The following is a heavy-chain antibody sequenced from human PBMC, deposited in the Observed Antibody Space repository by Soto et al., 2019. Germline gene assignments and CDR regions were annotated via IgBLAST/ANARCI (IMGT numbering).Heavy chain of an antibody. D-gene: IGHD6-13*01. V-gene: IGHV4-61*01. CDR2: IYYSGST. CDR3: ARDLGAAVIDY. J-gene: IGHJ4*02. CDR1: GGSVSSGSYY. Sequence: KSSETLSLTCTVSGGSVSSGSYYWSWIRQPPGKGLEWIGYIYYSGSTNYNPSLKSRVTISVDTSKNQFSLKLSSVTAADTAVYYCARDLGAAVIDYWGQGTLVTVSS.